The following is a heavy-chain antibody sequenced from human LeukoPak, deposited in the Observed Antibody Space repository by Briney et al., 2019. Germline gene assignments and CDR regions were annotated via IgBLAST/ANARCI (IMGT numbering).Heavy chain of an antibody. Sequence: GGSLRLSCAASGFTFSSYWMSWVRQAPGKGLEWVSIIYSDGATYYADSVKGRFTISRDNSKNTLYLQMNSLRAEDTAVYYCARARWYLDYWGQGALVTVSS. V-gene: IGHV3-53*01. J-gene: IGHJ4*02. CDR2: IYSDGAT. D-gene: IGHD4-23*01. CDR1: GFTFSSYW. CDR3: ARARWYLDY.